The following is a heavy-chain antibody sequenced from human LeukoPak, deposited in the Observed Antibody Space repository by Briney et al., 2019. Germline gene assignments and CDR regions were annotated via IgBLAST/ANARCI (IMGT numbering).Heavy chain of an antibody. V-gene: IGHV3-7*03. CDR1: GFTFSSSW. Sequence: GGSLRLSCAASGFTFSSSWMNWVRQSPGKGLEWVANIKEDGTEKYYVDSVKGRFTIFRDNAKNSLYLQMNSLRAEDTAVYYCAKGRGGSYFPFDYWGQGTLVTVSS. J-gene: IGHJ4*02. CDR2: IKEDGTEK. CDR3: AKGRGGSYFPFDY. D-gene: IGHD1-26*01.